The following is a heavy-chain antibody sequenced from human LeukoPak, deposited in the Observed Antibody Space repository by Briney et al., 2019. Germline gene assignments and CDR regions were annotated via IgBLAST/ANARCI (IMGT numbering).Heavy chain of an antibody. CDR2: ISFDGGSK. Sequence: GGSLRLSCAAFGFSFSNYDMEWGRQAPGKGLEWVTLISFDGGSKYYADSVEGPFTISRYNSKNTVSLQMNSLRDDDTAVYYCTRGVGGSWGQGTLGTVSS. CDR1: GFSFSNYD. J-gene: IGHJ5*02. D-gene: IGHD1-26*01. CDR3: TRGVGGS. V-gene: IGHV3-30*04.